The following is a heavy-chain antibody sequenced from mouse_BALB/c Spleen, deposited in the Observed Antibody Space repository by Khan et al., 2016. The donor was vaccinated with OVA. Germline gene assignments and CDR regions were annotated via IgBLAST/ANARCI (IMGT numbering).Heavy chain of an antibody. CDR1: GFTFNNYG. CDR2: ISGDSNTI. J-gene: IGHJ2*01. D-gene: IGHD1-1*01. Sequence: EVRLVESGGGLVQPGGSRKLSCAASGFTFNNYGMHWVRQAPEKGLEGVAYISGDSNTIYYVDSVKGRFTISRDNPKNTLFLQMTSLMSEDTAMYYCATSYFYGYYFDYWGPGTTLTVS. V-gene: IGHV5-17*02. CDR3: ATSYFYGYYFDY.